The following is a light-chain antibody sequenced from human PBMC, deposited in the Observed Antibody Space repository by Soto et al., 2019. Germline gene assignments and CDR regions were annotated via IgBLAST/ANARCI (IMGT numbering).Light chain of an antibody. CDR1: SSDIGDYNY. Sequence: QSVLTQPPSASGSAGQSVTFSCTGTSSDIGDYNYVSWYQQHPGKAPKLMIYEVTKRPSGVPDRFSGSKSSNTASLTVSGLQADDEADCYCSSYAGNNNYVFGTGTKVPS. V-gene: IGLV2-8*01. CDR3: SSYAGNNNYV. CDR2: EVT. J-gene: IGLJ1*01.